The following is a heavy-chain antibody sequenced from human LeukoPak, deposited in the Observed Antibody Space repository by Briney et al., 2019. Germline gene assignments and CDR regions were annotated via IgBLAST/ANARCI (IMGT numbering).Heavy chain of an antibody. J-gene: IGHJ4*02. CDR1: GYTFTSYY. CDR2: INPSGGST. V-gene: IGHV1-46*01. CDR3: ARDGRRWLQLRSTFDY. D-gene: IGHD5-24*01. Sequence: ASVKVSCKASGYTFTSYYMHWVRQAPGQELEWMGIINPSGGSTSYAQKLQGRVTMTTDTSTSTAYMELRSLRSDDTAVYYCARDGRRWLQLRSTFDYWGQGTLVTVSS.